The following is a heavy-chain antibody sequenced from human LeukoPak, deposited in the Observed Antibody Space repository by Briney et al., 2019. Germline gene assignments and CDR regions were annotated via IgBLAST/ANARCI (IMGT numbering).Heavy chain of an antibody. CDR1: GYTFTSYG. J-gene: IGHJ4*02. Sequence: ASVKVSCKASGYTFTSYGIRWVRQAPGQGLEWMGWISAYNGNTNYAQKLQGRVTMTTDTSTSTAYMELRSLRSDDTAVYYCARDMQQLVLSDYWGQGTLVTVSS. CDR2: ISAYNGNT. CDR3: ARDMQQLVLSDY. V-gene: IGHV1-18*01. D-gene: IGHD6-13*01.